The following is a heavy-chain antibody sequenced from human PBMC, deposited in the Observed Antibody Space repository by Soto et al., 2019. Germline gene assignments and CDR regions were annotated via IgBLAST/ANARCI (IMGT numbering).Heavy chain of an antibody. CDR1: GFTFSGSA. V-gene: IGHV3-73*01. Sequence: GGSLRLSCAASGFTFSGSARHWVRQASGKGLEWVGRIRSKANSYATAYAASVKGRFTISRDDSKNTAYLQMNSLKTEDTAVYYCTRSVSWNDAFDIWGQGTMDTVSS. CDR3: TRSVSWNDAFDI. D-gene: IGHD1-1*01. J-gene: IGHJ3*02. CDR2: IRSKANSYAT.